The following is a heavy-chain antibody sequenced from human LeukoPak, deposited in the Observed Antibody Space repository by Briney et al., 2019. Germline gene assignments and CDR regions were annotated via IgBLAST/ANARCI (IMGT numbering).Heavy chain of an antibody. CDR3: ASLAYDNYESV. J-gene: IGHJ4*02. V-gene: IGHV3-43*02. CDR2: IGADGSET. Sequence: GGSLRLSCAASGFSFGTYAVHWVRQSPGKGLEWVSLIGADGSETYYADSVKRRLAISRDNRKSSLFLQMNSLRTEDTAFYYCASLAYDNYESVWGQGTLVTVSS. D-gene: IGHD4-17*01. CDR1: GFSFGTYA.